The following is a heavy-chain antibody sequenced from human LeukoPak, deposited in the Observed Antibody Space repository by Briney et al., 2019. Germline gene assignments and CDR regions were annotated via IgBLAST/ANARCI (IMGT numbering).Heavy chain of an antibody. V-gene: IGHV4-38-2*01. J-gene: IGHJ4*02. Sequence: SETLSLTRAVSVYSISSGYYWGWIRQPPGKGLEWIGSIYHSGSTYYNPSLKSRDTISVDTSKNQFSLKLSSVTAADTAVYYCARSAGYNYRLDYWGQGTLVTVSS. D-gene: IGHD5-24*01. CDR1: VYSISSGYY. CDR2: IYHSGST. CDR3: ARSAGYNYRLDY.